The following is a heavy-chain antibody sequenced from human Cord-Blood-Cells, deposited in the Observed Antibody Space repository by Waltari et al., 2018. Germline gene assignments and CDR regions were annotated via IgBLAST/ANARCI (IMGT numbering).Heavy chain of an antibody. V-gene: IGHV3-53*01. CDR2: IYSGGST. D-gene: IGHD3-22*01. J-gene: IGHJ4*02. CDR3: ARDVHDSSGYYPH. CDR1: GFTVSSNY. Sequence: EVQLVESGGGLIQPGGSLRLSCAASGFTVSSNYMSRVRQAPGKGLEWVSVIYSGGSTYYADSVKGRFTISRDNSKNTLYLQMNSLRAEDTAVYYCARDVHDSSGYYPHWGQGTLVTVSS.